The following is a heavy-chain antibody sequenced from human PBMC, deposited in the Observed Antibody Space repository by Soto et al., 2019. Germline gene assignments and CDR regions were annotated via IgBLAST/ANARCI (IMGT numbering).Heavy chain of an antibody. CDR3: ARREYDFWSGYSWFDP. J-gene: IGHJ5*02. CDR2: IYYSGST. V-gene: IGHV4-39*01. D-gene: IGHD3-3*01. Sequence: QLQLQESGPGLVKPSETLSLTCTVSGGSISSSSYYWGWIRQPPGKGLEWIGSIYYSGSTYYNPSLKSRVTISVDTSKNQFSLKLSSVTAADTAVYYCARREYDFWSGYSWFDPWGQGTLVTVSS. CDR1: GGSISSSSYY.